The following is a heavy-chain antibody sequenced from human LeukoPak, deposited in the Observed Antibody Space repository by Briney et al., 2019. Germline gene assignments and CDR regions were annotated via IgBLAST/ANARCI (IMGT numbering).Heavy chain of an antibody. J-gene: IGHJ4*02. Sequence: ALVKVSCKASGYTFTSYDINWVRQATGQGLEWMGWMNPNSGNTGYAQKFQGRVTMTRNTSISTAYMELSSLRSEDTAVDYCARGRRSITIFGVAKTKDKYYFDYWGQGTLVTVSS. D-gene: IGHD3-3*01. V-gene: IGHV1-8*01. CDR3: ARGRRSITIFGVAKTKDKYYFDY. CDR1: GYTFTSYD. CDR2: MNPNSGNT.